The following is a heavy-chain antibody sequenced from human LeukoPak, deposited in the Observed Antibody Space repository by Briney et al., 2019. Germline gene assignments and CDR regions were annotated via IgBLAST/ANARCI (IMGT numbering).Heavy chain of an antibody. J-gene: IGHJ4*02. Sequence: PSETLSLTCAVYGGSFSGYYWSWIRQPPGKGLEWIGEINPSGSTNYNPSLKSRVTISVDTSKNQFSLKLSSVTAADTAVYYCARHGGDYYDRSGYYTYYFDYWGQGTPVTVSS. CDR1: GGSFSGYY. CDR2: INPSGST. V-gene: IGHV4-34*01. CDR3: ARHGGDYYDRSGYYTYYFDY. D-gene: IGHD3-22*01.